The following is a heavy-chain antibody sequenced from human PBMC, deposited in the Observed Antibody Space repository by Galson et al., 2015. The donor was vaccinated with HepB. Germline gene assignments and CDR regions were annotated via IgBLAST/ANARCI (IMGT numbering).Heavy chain of an antibody. J-gene: IGHJ5*02. D-gene: IGHD2-2*01. CDR2: IIPILGIA. V-gene: IGHV1-69*04. Sequence: SVKVSCKASGGTFSSYTISWVRQAPGQGLEWMGRIIPILGIANYAQKFQGRVTITADKSTSTAYMELSSLRSEDTAVYYCAREVVPAQSWFDPWGQGTLVTVSS. CDR3: AREVVPAQSWFDP. CDR1: GGTFSSYT.